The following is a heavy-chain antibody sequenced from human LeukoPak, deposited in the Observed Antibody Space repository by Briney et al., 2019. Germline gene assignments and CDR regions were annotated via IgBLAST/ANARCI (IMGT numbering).Heavy chain of an antibody. CDR2: IYYSGST. D-gene: IGHD6-6*01. Sequence: PSETLSLTCTVSGGSISSSSYYWGWIRQPPGKGLEWIGSIYYSGSTYYNPSLKSRVTISVDTSKNQFSLKLSSVTAADTAVYYCARSPARASSHIDYWGQGTLVTVSS. CDR3: ARSPARASSHIDY. V-gene: IGHV4-39*07. J-gene: IGHJ4*02. CDR1: GGSISSSSYY.